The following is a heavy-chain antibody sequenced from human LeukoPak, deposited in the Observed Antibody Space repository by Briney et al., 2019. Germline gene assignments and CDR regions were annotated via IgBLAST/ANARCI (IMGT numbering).Heavy chain of an antibody. J-gene: IGHJ6*03. D-gene: IGHD4-23*01. CDR3: ARDGDTVLTRGYYYYMDV. Sequence: GGSLRLSCAASGFTFSSYSMNWVRQAPGKGLEWVSSISSSSSYIYYADSVKGRFTISRDNARDSLYLQMNSLRAEDTALYYCARDGDTVLTRGYYYYMDVWGKGTTVTVSS. V-gene: IGHV3-21*01. CDR1: GFTFSSYS. CDR2: ISSSSSYI.